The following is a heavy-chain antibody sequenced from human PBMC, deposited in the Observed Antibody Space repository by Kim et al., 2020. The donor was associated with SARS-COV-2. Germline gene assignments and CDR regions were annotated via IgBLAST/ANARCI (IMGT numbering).Heavy chain of an antibody. Sequence: TTYHPSLKRRVSISVDTSKNQFSLKLNSVTAGDTAVYYCARTITIPHWFDPWGQGTLVTVSS. CDR3: ARTITIPHWFDP. V-gene: IGHV4-59*01. D-gene: IGHD3-3*01. CDR2: T. J-gene: IGHJ5*02.